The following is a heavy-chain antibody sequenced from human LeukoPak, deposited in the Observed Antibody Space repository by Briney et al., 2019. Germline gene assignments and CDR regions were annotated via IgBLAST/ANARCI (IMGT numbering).Heavy chain of an antibody. V-gene: IGHV3-23*01. Sequence: GGSLRLSCAASGFTFDDYGMSWVRQAPGKGLEWVSAISGSGGSTYYADSVKGRFTISRDNSKNTLYLQMNSLRAEDTAVYFCAKVDSRGGFSAFRPPDYWGQGTLVTVSS. D-gene: IGHD5-12*01. J-gene: IGHJ4*02. CDR2: ISGSGGST. CDR1: GFTFDDYG. CDR3: AKVDSRGGFSAFRPPDY.